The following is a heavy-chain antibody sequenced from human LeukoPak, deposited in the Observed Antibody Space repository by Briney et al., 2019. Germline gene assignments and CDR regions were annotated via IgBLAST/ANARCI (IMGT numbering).Heavy chain of an antibody. J-gene: IGHJ6*04. Sequence: PSETLSLTCAVYGGCFSGYYWSRIRQPPGKGLEWIGEINHSGSTNYNPSLKSRVTISVDTSKNQFSLKLSSVTAADTAVYYCARVYYGSGSWGARRYYYGMDVWGKGTTVTVSS. CDR1: GGCFSGYY. CDR2: INHSGST. V-gene: IGHV4-34*01. CDR3: ARVYYGSGSWGARRYYYGMDV. D-gene: IGHD3-10*01.